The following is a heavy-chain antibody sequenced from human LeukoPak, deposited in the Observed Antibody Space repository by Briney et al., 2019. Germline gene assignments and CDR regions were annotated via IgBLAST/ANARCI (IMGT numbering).Heavy chain of an antibody. Sequence: NASETLSLTCTVSGGSISSSSYYWGWIRQPPGKGLEWIGSIYYSGSTYYNPSLKSRVTISVDMSKNQFSLKLSSVTAADTAVYYCARSHTSITIFGVVPQNAFDIWGQGTMVTVSS. V-gene: IGHV4-39*01. CDR1: GGSISSSSYY. D-gene: IGHD3-3*01. J-gene: IGHJ3*02. CDR2: IYYSGST. CDR3: ARSHTSITIFGVVPQNAFDI.